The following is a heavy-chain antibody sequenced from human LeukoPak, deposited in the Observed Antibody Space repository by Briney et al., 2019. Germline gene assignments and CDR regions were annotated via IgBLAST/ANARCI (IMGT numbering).Heavy chain of an antibody. Sequence: GGSLRLSCAASGFTFSSYEMNWVRQAPGKGLEWVSYISSSGSTTYYADSVKGRFTMSRDNSKNTVYLQMNSLRAEDTAVYYCAKMVGSGSYYSYYYYMDVWGKGTTVTISS. J-gene: IGHJ6*03. CDR1: GFTFSSYE. CDR3: AKMVGSGSYYSYYYYMDV. V-gene: IGHV3-48*03. CDR2: ISSSGSTT. D-gene: IGHD3-10*01.